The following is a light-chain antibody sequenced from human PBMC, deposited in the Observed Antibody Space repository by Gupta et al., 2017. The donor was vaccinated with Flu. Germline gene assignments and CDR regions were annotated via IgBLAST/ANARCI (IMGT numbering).Light chain of an antibody. CDR3: QQHNNWHWK. V-gene: IGKV3-15*01. CDR1: LSVSTN. Sequence: IVMTQSPATLSVSPGDRATLSCRASLSVSTNLAWYQQKPGQAPRLLIYGASTRATGIPARFSGSGSGTEFSLTISSLQSEDFALYYCQQHNNWHWKFGRGTRVEIK. J-gene: IGKJ1*01. CDR2: GAS.